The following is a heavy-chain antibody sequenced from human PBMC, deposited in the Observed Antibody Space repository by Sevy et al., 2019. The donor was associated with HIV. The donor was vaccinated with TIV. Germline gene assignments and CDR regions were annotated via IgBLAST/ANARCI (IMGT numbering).Heavy chain of an antibody. V-gene: IGHV3-30-3*01. J-gene: IGHJ4*02. CDR1: GFTFSSYA. D-gene: IGHD3-22*01. CDR3: ARDQDYYDSSGYLLPPDY. CDR2: ISYDGSNK. Sequence: GGSLRLSCAASGFTFSSYAMHWVRQAPGKGLEWVAVISYDGSNKYYADSVKGRFTISRDNSKNTLYLQMNSLRAEDTAVYYCARDQDYYDSSGYLLPPDYSGQGTLVTVSS.